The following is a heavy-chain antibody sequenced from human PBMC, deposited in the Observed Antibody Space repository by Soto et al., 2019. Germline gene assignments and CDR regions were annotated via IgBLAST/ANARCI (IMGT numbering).Heavy chain of an antibody. CDR3: ARALGYCTKGVCSARYAFDI. Sequence: QVQLQESGPGLVKPSQTLSLTCTVSGGSISSGGYYWSWIRQHPGKGLEWIGYIYYSGSTYYNPSLTSRVTISVDTSKNQFSLKLSSVTAADTAVYYCARALGYCTKGVCSARYAFDIWGQGTMVTVSS. CDR1: GGSISSGGYY. V-gene: IGHV4-31*03. J-gene: IGHJ3*02. CDR2: IYYSGST. D-gene: IGHD2-8*01.